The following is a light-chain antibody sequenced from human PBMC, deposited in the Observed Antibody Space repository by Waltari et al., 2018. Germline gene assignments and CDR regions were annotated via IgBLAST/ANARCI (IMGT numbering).Light chain of an antibody. CDR1: QTISTS. V-gene: IGKV1-39*01. J-gene: IGKJ2*01. Sequence: DIQMTQSPSSLSASVGDRVIITCRASQTISTSLNWYHQKPRQAPKLLIYGASTLQSGVPSRFSGRGSGTDFTLTISSLQPEDYGTYYCQQNSTNYVTFGQGTNLDMK. CDR3: QQNSTNYVT. CDR2: GAS.